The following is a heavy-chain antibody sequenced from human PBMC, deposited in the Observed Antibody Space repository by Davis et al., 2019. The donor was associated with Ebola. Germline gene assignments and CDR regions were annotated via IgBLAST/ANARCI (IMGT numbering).Heavy chain of an antibody. Sequence: GESLKISCAASGFTFSSYAMHWVRQAPGKGLEYVSAISSNGGSTYYADSVKGRFTISRDNSKNTLYLQMGSLRAEDTAVYYCARVSRDYGDYGGGAYYYYYYGMDVWGQGTTVTVSS. CDR3: ARVSRDYGDYGGGAYYYYYYGMDV. D-gene: IGHD4-17*01. J-gene: IGHJ6*02. CDR1: GFTFSSYA. CDR2: ISSNGGST. V-gene: IGHV3-64*02.